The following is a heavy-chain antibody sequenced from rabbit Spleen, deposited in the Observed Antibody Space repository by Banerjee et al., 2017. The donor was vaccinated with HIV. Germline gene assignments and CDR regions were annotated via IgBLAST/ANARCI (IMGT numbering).Heavy chain of an antibody. CDR3: ARDLTDAIGWNFGW. CDR2: IYAGSSGSS. CDR1: GFSFSSTYW. D-gene: IGHD4-1*01. Sequence: QSLEESGGDLVKPGASLTLTCTASGFSFSSTYWICWVRQAPGKGLEWIACIYAGSSGSSYYASWAKGRFTISKTSSTTVTLQMTSLTAADTATYFCARDLTDAIGWNFGWWGQGTLVTVS. J-gene: IGHJ3*01. V-gene: IGHV1S40*01.